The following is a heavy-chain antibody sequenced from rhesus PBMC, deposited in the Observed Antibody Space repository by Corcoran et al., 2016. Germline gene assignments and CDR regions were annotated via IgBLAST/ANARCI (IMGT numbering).Heavy chain of an antibody. CDR3: ARLNWSDYYLDY. J-gene: IGHJ4*01. D-gene: IGHD3-22*01. CDR2: ISSGGSN. V-gene: IGHV4S14*01. CDR1: GFSISSGYY. Sequence: QVQLQESGPGLVKPSETLSLSCAGSGFSISSGYYWGWSRQPPGKGLEGIGHISSGGSNYLNPSLKSRVTLSVDTSKNQFSLKLSSVTAADTAVYYCARLNWSDYYLDYWGQGVLVTVSS.